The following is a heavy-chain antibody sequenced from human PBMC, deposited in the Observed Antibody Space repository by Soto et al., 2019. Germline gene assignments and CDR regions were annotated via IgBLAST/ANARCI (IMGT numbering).Heavy chain of an antibody. J-gene: IGHJ4*02. CDR1: GGFLSSFA. CDR2: IIPIVDVA. V-gene: IGHV1-69*04. D-gene: IGHD6-13*01. Sequence: QVQMEQSGPEVRKPGSSLKVSCKPSGGFLSSFAINWVRQAPGQGLEWMGRIIPIVDVANSAQRFQDRIPFTADKSTGTAYMELSSLRPDDTAVYYCARGDSSPWFYFDHWGLGSLVTVSS. CDR3: ARGDSSPWFYFDH.